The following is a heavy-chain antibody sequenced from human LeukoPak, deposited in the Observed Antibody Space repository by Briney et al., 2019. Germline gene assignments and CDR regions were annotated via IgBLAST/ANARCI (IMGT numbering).Heavy chain of an antibody. J-gene: IGHJ4*02. D-gene: IGHD3-22*01. V-gene: IGHV4-59*01. CDR1: GGSISSYY. CDR2: IYYSGST. Sequence: SETLSLTCTVSGGSISSYYWSWIRQPPGKGLEGIGYIYYSGSTNYNPSLKSRVTISVDTSKNQFSLKLSSVTAADTAVYYCARRGYYDSSGYYPYYFDYWGQGTLVTVSS. CDR3: ARRGYYDSSGYYPYYFDY.